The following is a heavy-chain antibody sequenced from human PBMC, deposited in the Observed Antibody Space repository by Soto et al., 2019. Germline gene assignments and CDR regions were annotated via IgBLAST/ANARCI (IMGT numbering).Heavy chain of an antibody. J-gene: IGHJ6*02. CDR3: ARDEHYYDSSGGWNV. Sequence: SVKVSFKASGCTFSSYAISWVRQAPGQGLEWMGGIIPIFGTANYAQKFQGRVTITADKSTSTAYMELSSLRSEDTAVYYCARDEHYYDSSGGWNVWGQGTTVTVSS. CDR2: IIPIFGTA. CDR1: GCTFSSYA. V-gene: IGHV1-69*06. D-gene: IGHD3-22*01.